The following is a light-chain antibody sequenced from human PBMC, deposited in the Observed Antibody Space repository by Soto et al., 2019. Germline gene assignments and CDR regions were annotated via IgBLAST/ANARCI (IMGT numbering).Light chain of an antibody. V-gene: IGKV2-30*01. CDR3: MKGTHWQIN. J-gene: IGKJ5*01. CDR1: QILVYSDLNTY. CDR2: KVY. Sequence: DVAMTHSPLSLPVTLLNPAYISLLSSQILVYSDLNTYLNWFQQRQGQSPRRIIYKVYNRESGVKDRFSGSGSGNDFTLKIRRVEDEDVGVYYCMKGTHWQINVGNGKRLEIK.